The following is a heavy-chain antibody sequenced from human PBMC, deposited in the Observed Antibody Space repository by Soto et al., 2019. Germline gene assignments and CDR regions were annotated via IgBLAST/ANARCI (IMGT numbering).Heavy chain of an antibody. D-gene: IGHD6-13*01. Sequence: PGGSLRLSCAASGFTFSSYAMSWVRQAPGKGLEWVSAISGSGGSTYYADSVKGRFTISRDNSKNTLYLQMNSLRAEDTAVYYCAKDGLVAAAGTRYLLTPYFDYWGQGTLVTVSS. V-gene: IGHV3-23*01. CDR1: GFTFSSYA. CDR2: ISGSGGST. J-gene: IGHJ4*02. CDR3: AKDGLVAAAGTRYLLTPYFDY.